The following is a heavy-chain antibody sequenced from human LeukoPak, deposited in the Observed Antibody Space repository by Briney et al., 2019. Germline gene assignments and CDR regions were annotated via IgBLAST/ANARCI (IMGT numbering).Heavy chain of an antibody. V-gene: IGHV1-58*02. CDR1: GFTFTSSA. CDR2: IVVGSGNT. Sequence: GTSVKVSCKASGFTFTSSAMQWARQARGQRLEWIGWIVVGSGNTNYAQKFQERVTITRDMSTSTAYMELSSLRSEDTAVYYCAARTEDDAFDIWGQGTMVTVSS. D-gene: IGHD1-14*01. J-gene: IGHJ3*02. CDR3: AARTEDDAFDI.